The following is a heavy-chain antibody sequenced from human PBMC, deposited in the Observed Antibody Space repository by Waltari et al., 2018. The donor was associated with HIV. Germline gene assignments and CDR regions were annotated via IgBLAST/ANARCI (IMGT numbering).Heavy chain of an antibody. V-gene: IGHV3-7*01. CDR3: ARSPYYYDSSGYYLFYFDY. CDR2: IKQDGSEK. Sequence: EVQLVESGGGLVQPGGSLRLSCEASGFTFSRFWMSWVRQAPGKGLEWGANIKQDGSEKYYVDSVKGRFTISRDNAKNSLYLQMNSLRAEDTAVYYCARSPYYYDSSGYYLFYFDYWGQGTLVTVSS. CDR1: GFTFSRFW. J-gene: IGHJ4*02. D-gene: IGHD3-22*01.